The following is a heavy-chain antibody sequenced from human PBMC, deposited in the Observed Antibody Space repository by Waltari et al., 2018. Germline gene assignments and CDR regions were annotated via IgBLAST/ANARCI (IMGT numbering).Heavy chain of an antibody. V-gene: IGHV2-5*01. D-gene: IGHD3-10*01. CDR2: IYWNDDK. Sequence: QITLKESGPTLVKPTQTLTLTCTFSGFSLSTSGVGVGWLRQPPGKALEWLALIYWNDDKRYSPSLKSRLTITKDTSKNQVVLTMTNMDPVDTATYYCAHSLKPYYYGSGSYYIDAFDIWGQGTMVTVSS. J-gene: IGHJ3*02. CDR1: GFSLSTSGVG. CDR3: AHSLKPYYYGSGSYYIDAFDI.